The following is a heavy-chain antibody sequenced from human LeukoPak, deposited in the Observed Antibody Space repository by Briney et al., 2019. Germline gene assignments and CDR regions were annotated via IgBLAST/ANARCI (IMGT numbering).Heavy chain of an antibody. CDR2: ISGYNDDT. D-gene: IGHD1-26*01. Sequence: GASVKVSCKASGYIFTTYGISWVRQAPGQGLEWMGGISGYNDDTNYAQKLQGRVTMTTDTSTSTAYMELRSLTSDDTAVYYCARDHGFSGGSYFDTFDIWGRGTMVTVSS. J-gene: IGHJ3*02. V-gene: IGHV1-18*01. CDR3: ARDHGFSGGSYFDTFDI. CDR1: GYIFTTYG.